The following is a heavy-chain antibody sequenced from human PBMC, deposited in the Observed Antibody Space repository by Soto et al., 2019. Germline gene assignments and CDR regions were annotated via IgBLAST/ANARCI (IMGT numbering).Heavy chain of an antibody. CDR2: ITGSSDRI. J-gene: IGHJ4*02. D-gene: IGHD3-22*01. CDR3: TTSNGHLNH. V-gene: IGHV3-48*02. CDR1: GFTFSVYS. Sequence: EVQLVESGGGWVQPGGSLRLSCAASGFTFSVYSMNWVRQAPGKGLDWVSYITGSSDRILFADSVKGGFTVSRDNAKNSLYLQMNSLRDEDTGVYYCTTSNGHLNHWGQGTLVSVSS.